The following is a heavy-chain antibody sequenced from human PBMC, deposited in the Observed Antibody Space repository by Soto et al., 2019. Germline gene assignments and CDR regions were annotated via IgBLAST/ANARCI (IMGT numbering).Heavy chain of an antibody. V-gene: IGHV4-61*01. D-gene: IGHD3-22*01. CDR2: IYYSGST. J-gene: IGHJ5*02. CDR3: ASSDSSGYYPYSLLFDP. CDR1: GGSVSSGSYY. Sequence: WETLSLTCTVSGGSVSSGSYYWSWIRQPPGKGLDWIGYIYYSGSTNYNPSLKSRVTISVDTSKNQFSLKLSSVTAADTAVYYCASSDSSGYYPYSLLFDPWGQGTLVTVSS.